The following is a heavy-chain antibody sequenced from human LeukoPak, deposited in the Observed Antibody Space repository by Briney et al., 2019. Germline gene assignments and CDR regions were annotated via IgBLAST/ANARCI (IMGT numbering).Heavy chain of an antibody. CDR3: ARLRGSYYLDAFDI. J-gene: IGHJ3*02. D-gene: IGHD1-26*01. V-gene: IGHV3-11*04. CDR2: ISSSGSTI. Sequence: PGGSLRLSCAASGFTFSDYYMSWIRQAPGKGLEWVSYISSSGSTIYYADSVKGRFTISRDNDKNSLYLQMNRLRAEDTAVYYCARLRGSYYLDAFDIWGQGTMVTVSS. CDR1: GFTFSDYY.